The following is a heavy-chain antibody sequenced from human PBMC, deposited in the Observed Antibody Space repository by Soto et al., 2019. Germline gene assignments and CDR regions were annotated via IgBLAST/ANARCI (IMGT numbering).Heavy chain of an antibody. D-gene: IGHD6-13*01. Sequence: QVHLQESGPGLVKPSGTLSLNCAVSGGSISGVNWWCWVRQPPGVGLEWIGEIYHSGYTSTNYNPSLQRRVTLSLDESGDRLSLVLTSVTDEDTAVYFCASHVTMSGTRGFDYWGQGTLVTASS. V-gene: IGHV4-4*02. CDR3: ASHVTMSGTRGFDY. CDR2: IYHSGYTST. CDR1: GGSISGVNW. J-gene: IGHJ4*02.